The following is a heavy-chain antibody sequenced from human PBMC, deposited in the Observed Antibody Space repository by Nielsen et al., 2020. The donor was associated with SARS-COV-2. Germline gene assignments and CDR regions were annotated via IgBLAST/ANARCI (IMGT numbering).Heavy chain of an antibody. Sequence: ASVKVSCKASGYTFTSYDINWVRQATGQGLEWMGWMNPNSGNTGYAQKFQGRVTMTRNTSISTAYMELSSLRSEDTEEEYCARGGITMGWFDPWGQGTLVTVSS. J-gene: IGHJ5*02. CDR3: ARGGITMGWFDP. CDR2: MNPNSGNT. CDR1: GYTFTSYD. D-gene: IGHD3-10*01. V-gene: IGHV1-8*01.